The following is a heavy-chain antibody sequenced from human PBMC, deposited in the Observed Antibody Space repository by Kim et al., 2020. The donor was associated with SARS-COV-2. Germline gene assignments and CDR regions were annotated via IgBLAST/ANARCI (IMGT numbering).Heavy chain of an antibody. J-gene: IGHJ4*02. CDR1: GFTFSSYA. V-gene: IGHV3-23*01. Sequence: GGSLRLSCAASGFTFSSYAMSWVRQAPGKGLEWVSAISGSGGSTYYADSVKGRFTISRDNSKNTLYLQMNSLRAEDTAVYYCAKGPMAYYYDSSGYSKFDYWGQGTLVTVSS. CDR2: ISGSGGST. CDR3: AKGPMAYYYDSSGYSKFDY. D-gene: IGHD3-22*01.